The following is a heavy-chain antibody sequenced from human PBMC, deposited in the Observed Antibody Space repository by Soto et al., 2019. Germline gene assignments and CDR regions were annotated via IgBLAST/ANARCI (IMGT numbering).Heavy chain of an antibody. D-gene: IGHD6-13*01. CDR1: GFTFSSYS. J-gene: IGHJ6*02. Sequence: EVQLVESGGGLVKPGGSLRLSCAASGFTFSSYSMNWVRQAPGKGLEWVSSISSSSSYIYYADSVKGRFTISRDNAKNSLYLQMNSLRAEDTAVYYCARDPSIAAAGPLYYYGMDVWGQGTTVTVSS. CDR2: ISSSSSYI. V-gene: IGHV3-21*01. CDR3: ARDPSIAAAGPLYYYGMDV.